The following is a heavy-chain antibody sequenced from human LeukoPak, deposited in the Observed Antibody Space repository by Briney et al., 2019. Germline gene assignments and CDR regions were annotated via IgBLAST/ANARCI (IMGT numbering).Heavy chain of an antibody. Sequence: SETLSLTCTVSGGSISSYYWGWIRQPPGKGLEWVGYIYYSGSTNYNPSLKGRVTLSVDTSKNQFSLKLSSVTAADTAVYYCARGLYSSGWSYYFDYWGQGTLVTVSS. D-gene: IGHD6-19*01. CDR3: ARGLYSSGWSYYFDY. CDR1: GGSISSYY. CDR2: IYYSGST. V-gene: IGHV4-59*01. J-gene: IGHJ4*02.